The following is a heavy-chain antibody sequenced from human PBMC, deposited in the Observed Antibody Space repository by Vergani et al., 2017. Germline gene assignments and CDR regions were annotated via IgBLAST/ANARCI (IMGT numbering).Heavy chain of an antibody. J-gene: IGHJ5*02. CDR1: GGSISSGSYY. CDR3: ARDHVSSGYYRRGGWFDP. V-gene: IGHV4-61*02. CDR2: IYTSGST. Sequence: QVQLQESGPGLVKPSQTLSLTCTVSGGSISSGSYYWSWIRQPAGKGLEWIGRIYTSGSTNYNPSLKSRVTMSVDTSKNQFSLKLSSVTAADTAVYYCARDHVSSGYYRRGGWFDPWGQGTLVTVSS. D-gene: IGHD3-22*01.